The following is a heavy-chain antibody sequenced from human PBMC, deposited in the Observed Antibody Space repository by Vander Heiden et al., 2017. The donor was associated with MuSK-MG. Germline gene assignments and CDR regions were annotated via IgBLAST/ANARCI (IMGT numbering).Heavy chain of an antibody. V-gene: IGHV3-23*01. CDR1: GLTFSTYV. D-gene: IGHD2-2*01. Sequence: EAQSLESGGGLVRPGGYLRLSCAAPGLTFSTYVMDWVRQAPGKGLEWVSIISGSGGSTYYADSVKGRFTTSRDNSKNTLYLQMNSLRAEDTALYYCAKTLGGGSSAFDIWGQGTMVTVSS. J-gene: IGHJ3*02. CDR2: ISGSGGST. CDR3: AKTLGGGSSAFDI.